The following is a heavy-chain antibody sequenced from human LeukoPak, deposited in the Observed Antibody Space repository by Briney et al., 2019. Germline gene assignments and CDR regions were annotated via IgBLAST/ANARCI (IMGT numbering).Heavy chain of an antibody. V-gene: IGHV3-33*08. CDR2: IWYDGSNK. J-gene: IGHJ4*02. Sequence: GGSLRLSCAGSGFTFSGYTIHWVRQAPGKGLEWVAVIWYDGSNKYYADSVKGRFTISRDNSKNTLYLQMNSLRAEDTAVYYCARDLGYGGSLDYWGQGTLVTVSS. CDR1: GFTFSGYT. D-gene: IGHD4-23*01. CDR3: ARDLGYGGSLDY.